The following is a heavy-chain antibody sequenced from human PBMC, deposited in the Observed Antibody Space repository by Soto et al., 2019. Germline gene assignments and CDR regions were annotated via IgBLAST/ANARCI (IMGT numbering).Heavy chain of an antibody. CDR1: GFTFGDYA. V-gene: IGHV3-49*04. Sequence: GGSLRLSCTASGFTFGDYAMSWVRQAPGKGLKWVGFIRSKAYGGTTEYAASVKGRFTISRDDSKSIAYLQMNSLKTEDTAVYYCTRDYFRYDFWSGYYYGMDVWGQGTTVTVSS. J-gene: IGHJ6*02. D-gene: IGHD3-3*01. CDR3: TRDYFRYDFWSGYYYGMDV. CDR2: IRSKAYGGTT.